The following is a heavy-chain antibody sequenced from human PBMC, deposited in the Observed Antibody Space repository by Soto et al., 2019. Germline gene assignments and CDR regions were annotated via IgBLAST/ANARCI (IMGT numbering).Heavy chain of an antibody. V-gene: IGHV3-53*01. CDR1: GFPVSSNY. CDR3: ARDRVESGYPEYFQH. CDR2: IYSGGST. J-gene: IGHJ1*01. D-gene: IGHD3-22*01. Sequence: GGSLRLSCAASGFPVSSNYMSWVREAPGKGLEWVSVIYSGGSTYYADSVKGRFTISRDNSKNTLYLQMNSLRAEDTAVYYCARDRVESGYPEYFQHWGQGTLVTVSS.